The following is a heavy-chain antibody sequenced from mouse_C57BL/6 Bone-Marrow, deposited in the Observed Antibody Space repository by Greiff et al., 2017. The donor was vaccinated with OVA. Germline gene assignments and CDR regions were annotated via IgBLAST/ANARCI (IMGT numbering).Heavy chain of an antibody. Sequence: EVQRVESGGGLVQPKGSLKLSCAASGFSFNTYAMNWVRQAPGKGLEWVARIRSKSNNYATYYADSVKDRFTISRDDSESMLYLQMNNLKTEDTAMYYCVRELVPSYFDYWGQGTTLTVSS. D-gene: IGHD4-1*01. CDR2: IRSKSNNYAT. J-gene: IGHJ2*01. CDR1: GFSFNTYA. CDR3: VRELVPSYFDY. V-gene: IGHV10-1*01.